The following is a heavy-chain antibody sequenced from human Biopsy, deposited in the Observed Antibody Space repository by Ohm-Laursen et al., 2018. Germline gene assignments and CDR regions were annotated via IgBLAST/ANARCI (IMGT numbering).Heavy chain of an antibody. CDR3: ARDPLNGHKHFDY. CDR2: INCKTGAT. CDR1: SYTFTDYN. V-gene: IGHV1-2*02. D-gene: IGHD2-8*01. J-gene: IGHJ4*02. Sequence: EASVKVSCKASSYTFTDYNIHWMRQAPGQGLEWLGYINCKTGATNYAQKFQGTVTMTRDTSISTAYLALGSLRSADTAIYYCARDPLNGHKHFDYWGQGSLVTVFS.